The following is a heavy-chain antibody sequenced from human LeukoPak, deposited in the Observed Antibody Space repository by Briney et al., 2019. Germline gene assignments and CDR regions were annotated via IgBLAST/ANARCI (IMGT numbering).Heavy chain of an antibody. CDR3: AKDRPNYYESNGHYYRRDGDC. V-gene: IGHV3-23*01. J-gene: IGHJ4*02. CDR2: ISSKSDYT. D-gene: IGHD3-22*01. CDR1: GFTFNIYA. Sequence: GGSLRLSCAASGFTFNIYAMSWVRQAPGKGLERVSSISSKSDYTFYAGSVKGRFTISRDNSRNTLYLQMNSLRAEDTAIYYCAKDRPNYYESNGHYYRRDGDCWGQGTLVTVSS.